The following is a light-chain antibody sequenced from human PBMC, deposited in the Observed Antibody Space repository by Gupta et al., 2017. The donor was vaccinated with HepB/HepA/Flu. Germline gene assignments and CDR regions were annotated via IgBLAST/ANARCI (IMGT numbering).Light chain of an antibody. Sequence: DIQMTQSPSSVSASVGDRVTITCRASQDISTWLAWYQQKPGKAPKLLIYGASTLQSGVPSRFSGSGSGTDFTFTITNLQPEDFASYYCQQANSFPCTFGQGTRLDIK. V-gene: IGKV1-12*02. CDR2: GAS. J-gene: IGKJ5*01. CDR1: QDISTW. CDR3: QQANSFPCT.